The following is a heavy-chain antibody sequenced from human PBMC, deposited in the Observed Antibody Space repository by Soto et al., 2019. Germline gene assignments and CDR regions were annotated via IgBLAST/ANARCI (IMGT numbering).Heavy chain of an antibody. Sequence: SQTLSLTCAISGDSFSSNSAAWNWIRQSPSRGLEWLGRTYYRSKWYNDYAVSVKSRITINPDTSKNQFSLQLNSVTPEDRAVYYCAREPQVGVVIILYYYYYYGMDVWGQGTTVTVSS. CDR1: GDSFSSNSAA. CDR2: TYYRSKWYN. CDR3: AREPQVGVVIILYYYYYYGMDV. D-gene: IGHD3-3*01. J-gene: IGHJ6*02. V-gene: IGHV6-1*01.